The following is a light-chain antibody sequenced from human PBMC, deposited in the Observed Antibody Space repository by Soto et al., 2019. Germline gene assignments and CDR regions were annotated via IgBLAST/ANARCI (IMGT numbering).Light chain of an antibody. J-gene: IGKJ5*01. CDR2: KAS. Sequence: DIQMTQSPSTLSVSVGDRVTITCRASQSISSWLAWYQQKPGKAPKSLIYKASSLESGVPSRFSGSGSGTEFILTISSLQPDDFATYYCQQYSIYPITFGQGTRLEIK. CDR1: QSISSW. V-gene: IGKV1-5*03. CDR3: QQYSIYPIT.